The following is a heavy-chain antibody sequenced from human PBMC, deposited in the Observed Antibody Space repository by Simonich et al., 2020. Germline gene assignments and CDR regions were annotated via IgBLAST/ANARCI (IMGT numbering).Heavy chain of an antibody. CDR1: GYTFTSYG. CDR2: NSANNSNK. CDR3: ARSTTGTTAFDI. D-gene: IGHD1-1*01. J-gene: IGHJ3*02. V-gene: IGHV1-18*01. Sequence: QVQLVPSGAEVKKPGASVKVSCKASGYTFTSYGISWGRQAPGQGLEWMGWNSANNSNKNNAQKHQGRVPMTTDTSTSTAYMEMRSLRSDDTAVYYCARSTTGTTAFDIWGQGTMVTVSS.